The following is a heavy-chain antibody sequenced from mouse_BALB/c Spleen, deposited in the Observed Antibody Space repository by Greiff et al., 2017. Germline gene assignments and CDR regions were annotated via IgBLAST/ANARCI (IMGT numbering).Heavy chain of an antibody. CDR2: ISNGGGST. D-gene: IGHD2-3*01. V-gene: IGHV5-12-2*01. J-gene: IGHJ4*01. Sequence: EVQGVESGGGLVQPGGSLKLSCAASGFTFSSYTMSWVRQTPEKRLEWVAYISNGGGSTYYPDTVKGRFTISRDNAKNTLYLQMSSLKSEDTAMYYCARQDGYYLYYAMDYWGQGTSVTVSS. CDR3: ARQDGYYLYYAMDY. CDR1: GFTFSSYT.